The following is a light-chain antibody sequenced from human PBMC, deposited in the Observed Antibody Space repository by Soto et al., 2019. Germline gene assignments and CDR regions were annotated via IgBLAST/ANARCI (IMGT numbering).Light chain of an antibody. CDR1: QNINTW. V-gene: IGKV1-5*01. CDR2: RAS. Sequence: DIQMTQSPSTLSASVGDRVTITCRASQNINTWVAWYQQKPGKAPNLLIYRASSLESGVPSRFSGSGSGTEFTLTISSLQPDDFATYYCQQYNSYWTFGQGTKVEIK. J-gene: IGKJ1*01. CDR3: QQYNSYWT.